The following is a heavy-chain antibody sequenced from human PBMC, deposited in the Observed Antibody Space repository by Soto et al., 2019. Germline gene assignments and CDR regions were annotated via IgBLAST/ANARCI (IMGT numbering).Heavy chain of an antibody. V-gene: IGHV4-59*02. J-gene: IGHJ6*04. D-gene: IGHD3-3*01. CDR3: ARAIVGVPPAGDHYYRMDV. Sequence: QVQLQESGPGLAKPSETLSLTCSVSGGSVTSNYWTWIRQPPGKGLEWIGFITYSGVTDYNPPLQSRVTISVDMSKTQYSLGLSSVTASDTAVYYGARAIVGVPPAGDHYYRMDVWGKGTTVTVSP. CDR2: ITYSGVT. CDR1: GGSVTSNY.